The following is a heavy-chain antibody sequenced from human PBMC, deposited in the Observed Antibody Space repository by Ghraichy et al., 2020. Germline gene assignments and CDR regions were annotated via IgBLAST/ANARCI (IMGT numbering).Heavy chain of an antibody. CDR3: ARQSGIAAAGYDY. CDR1: GGSISSSSYY. J-gene: IGHJ4*02. D-gene: IGHD6-13*01. Sequence: SQTLSLTCTVSGGSISSSSYYWGWIRQPPGKGLEWIGSIYYSGSTYYNPSLKSRVTISVDTSKNQFSLKLSSVTAADTAVYYCARQSGIAAAGYDYWGQRTLVTVSS. V-gene: IGHV4-39*01. CDR2: IYYSGST.